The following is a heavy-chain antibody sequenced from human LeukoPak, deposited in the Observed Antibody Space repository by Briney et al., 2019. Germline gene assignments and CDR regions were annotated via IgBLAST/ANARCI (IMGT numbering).Heavy chain of an antibody. Sequence: PGGSLRLSCAASGFTFSSYSMNWVRQAPGKGLEWVSYISSSSSTIYYAGSVKGRFTISRDNAKNSLYLQMNSLRAEDTAVYYCARGGYCSSTSCYPSWFDPWGQGTLVTVSS. CDR2: ISSSSSTI. D-gene: IGHD2-2*01. V-gene: IGHV3-48*01. CDR3: ARGGYCSSTSCYPSWFDP. CDR1: GFTFSSYS. J-gene: IGHJ5*02.